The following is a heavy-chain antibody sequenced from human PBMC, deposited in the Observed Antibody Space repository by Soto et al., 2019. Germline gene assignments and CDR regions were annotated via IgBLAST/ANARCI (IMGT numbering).Heavy chain of an antibody. V-gene: IGHV1-69*12. D-gene: IGHD2-2*03. CDR2: VIPMFGTA. CDR3: ASEFDGSYGMDV. CDR1: GGTFSTDS. J-gene: IGHJ6*02. Sequence: QVQLVQSGAEVKKPGSSVKVSCKASGGTFSTDSISWVRQAPGQGLEWMGGVIPMFGTANNAQKFQGRLTITAAESTSTASMELSSLRSEATAVYFCASEFDGSYGMDVWGQGTTVTVAS.